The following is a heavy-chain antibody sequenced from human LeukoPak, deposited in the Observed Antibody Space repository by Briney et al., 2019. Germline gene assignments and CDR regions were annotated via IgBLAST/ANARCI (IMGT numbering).Heavy chain of an antibody. Sequence: GGSLRLSCAASGFSFSRYWMNWARQAPGKGLEWVANIKGDGNEKNYVDSVKGRFSISRDNARNSLYLQMDSLRAEDTAVYYCAKEGAYPIITYDSWGQGALVTDSS. J-gene: IGHJ5*01. D-gene: IGHD3-10*01. CDR3: AKEGAYPIITYDS. V-gene: IGHV3-7*01. CDR2: IKGDGNEK. CDR1: GFSFSRYW.